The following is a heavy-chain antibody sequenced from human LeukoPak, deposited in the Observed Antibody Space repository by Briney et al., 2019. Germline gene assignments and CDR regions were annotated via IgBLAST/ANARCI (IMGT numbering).Heavy chain of an antibody. D-gene: IGHD2-21*02. CDR3: ARGPCGGDCYRSGSLDY. V-gene: IGHV3-48*03. J-gene: IGHJ4*02. CDR1: GFTFSSYE. CDR2: ISSSGSTI. Sequence: GGSLRLSCAASGFTFSSYEMNWVRQAREKGLEWVSYISSSGSTIYYADSVKGRFTISRDNAKNSLYLQMNSLRAEDTAVYYCARGPCGGDCYRSGSLDYRGQGTLVTASS.